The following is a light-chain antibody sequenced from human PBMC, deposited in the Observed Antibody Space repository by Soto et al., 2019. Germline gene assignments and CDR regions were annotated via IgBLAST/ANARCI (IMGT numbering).Light chain of an antibody. CDR2: DDS. CDR3: QVWDRSGDLPPVV. CDR1: DIGSES. V-gene: IGLV3-21*02. Sequence: SYELTQPPSVSVAPGQTARITCGGSDIGSESVHWYQQKPGQAPVLVVYDDSDRPSGIPERLSGSNSGDTATLTISRVEVGDEADYHCQVWDRSGDLPPVVFGRGTKLTVL. J-gene: IGLJ2*01.